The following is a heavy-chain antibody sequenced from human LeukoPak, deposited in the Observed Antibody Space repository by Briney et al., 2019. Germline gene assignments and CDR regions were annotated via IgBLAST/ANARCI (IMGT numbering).Heavy chain of an antibody. Sequence: SETLSLTCTVSGGSISSYYWSWIRQPPGKGLEWIGYIYYSGSTNYNPSLKSRVTISVDTSKNQFSLKLSSVTAADTAVYYCARRSGPGAFDIWGPGKMVTASS. CDR3: ARRSGPGAFDI. CDR1: GGSISSYY. V-gene: IGHV4-59*01. CDR2: IYYSGST. J-gene: IGHJ3*02.